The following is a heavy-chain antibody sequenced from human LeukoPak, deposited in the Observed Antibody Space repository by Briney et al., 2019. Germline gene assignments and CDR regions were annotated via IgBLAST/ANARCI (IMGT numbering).Heavy chain of an antibody. Sequence: PSETLSLTCTVSGGSISSGGYYWSWIRQHPGKGLEWIGYVYYSGSTYYNPSLKSRISISVDTSKNQFSLKLSSATAADTAVYYCAREVSEMATSQGRYGLDVWGQGTTVIVSS. CDR3: AREVSEMATSQGRYGLDV. J-gene: IGHJ6*02. CDR1: GGSISSGGYY. CDR2: VYYSGST. V-gene: IGHV4-30-4*08. D-gene: IGHD5-24*01.